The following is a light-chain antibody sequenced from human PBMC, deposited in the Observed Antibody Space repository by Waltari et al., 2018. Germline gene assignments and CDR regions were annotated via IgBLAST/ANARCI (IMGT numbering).Light chain of an antibody. CDR1: QSLLHSNGYNY. V-gene: IGKV2-28*01. CDR2: LAS. CDR3: MQALQIPDT. Sequence: DIVMTQSPLSLPVTPGEPASISCRSSQSLLHSNGYNYLDWYVQKPGQSPQLLICLASNRASGVPDRFIGSGSGTDFTLKISRVEADDVGIYYCMQALQIPDTFGQGTRLEIK. J-gene: IGKJ5*01.